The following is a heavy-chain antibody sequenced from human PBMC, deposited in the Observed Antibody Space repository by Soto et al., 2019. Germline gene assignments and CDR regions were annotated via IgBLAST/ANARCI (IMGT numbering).Heavy chain of an antibody. CDR2: INAGNGNT. D-gene: IGHD6-13*01. Sequence: GASVKVSCKASGYTFTSYAMHWVRQAPGQRLEWMGWINAGNGNTKYSQKFQGRVTTTRDTSASTAYMELSSLRSEDTAVYYCASSYIAAAPYGMDVWGQGTTVTVSS. V-gene: IGHV1-3*01. J-gene: IGHJ6*02. CDR3: ASSYIAAAPYGMDV. CDR1: GYTFTSYA.